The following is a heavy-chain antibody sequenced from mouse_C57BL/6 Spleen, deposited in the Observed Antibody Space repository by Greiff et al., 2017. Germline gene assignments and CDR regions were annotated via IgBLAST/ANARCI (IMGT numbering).Heavy chain of an antibody. CDR3: AMGAYYYGSSPFAY. CDR1: GYTFTSYW. Sequence: QVHVKQPGAELVKPGASVKVSCKASGYTFTSYWMHWVKQRPGQGLEWIGRIHPSDSDTNYNQKFKGKATLTVDKSSSTAYMQLSSLTSEDSAVYYCAMGAYYYGSSPFAYWGQGTLVTVSA. D-gene: IGHD1-1*01. J-gene: IGHJ3*01. V-gene: IGHV1-74*01. CDR2: IHPSDSDT.